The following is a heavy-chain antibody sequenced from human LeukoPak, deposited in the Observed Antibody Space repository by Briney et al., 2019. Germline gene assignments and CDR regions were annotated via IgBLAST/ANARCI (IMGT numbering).Heavy chain of an antibody. CDR3: ARAPLIYDFWSGYTQNPPDAFDI. V-gene: IGHV4-59*01. Sequence: SETLSLTCTVSGGSISSYYWSWIRQPPGKGLEWIGYIYYSGSTNYNPSLKSRLTISVDTSKNQFSLKLSSVTAADTAVYYCARAPLIYDFWSGYTQNPPDAFDIWGQGTMVTVSS. CDR1: GGSISSYY. CDR2: IYYSGST. J-gene: IGHJ3*02. D-gene: IGHD3-3*01.